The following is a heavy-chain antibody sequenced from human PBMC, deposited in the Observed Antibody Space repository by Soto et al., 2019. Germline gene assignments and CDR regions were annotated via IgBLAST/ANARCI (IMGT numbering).Heavy chain of an antibody. Sequence: GGSLRLSCVASGFTFSNAWMSWVRQAPGKGLEWVGRIKSKTDGGTTDYAAPVKGRFTISRDDSKHTPYLQMNSLKTEDTAVYYCTTGWGSGSVDASDIWGQGPMVPVSS. V-gene: IGHV3-15*01. D-gene: IGHD3-22*01. CDR3: TTGWGSGSVDASDI. J-gene: IGHJ3*02. CDR2: IKSKTDGGTT. CDR1: GFTFSNAW.